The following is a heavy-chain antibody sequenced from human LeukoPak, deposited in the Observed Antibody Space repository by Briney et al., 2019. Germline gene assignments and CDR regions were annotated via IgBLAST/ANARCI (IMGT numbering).Heavy chain of an antibody. CDR1: EFTFSSYV. J-gene: IGHJ4*01. V-gene: IGHV3-23*01. Sequence: GGSLRLSCAASEFTFSSYVMAWVRQAPGKGLEWVSTITPGGGTYYAGSVKGRFTISRDNSKNTLYLQMNSLTAEDTAIYYCVSGGDYHVRLCTYWGQGTLVTVSS. D-gene: IGHD4-17*01. CDR3: VSGGDYHVRLCTY. CDR2: ITPGGGT.